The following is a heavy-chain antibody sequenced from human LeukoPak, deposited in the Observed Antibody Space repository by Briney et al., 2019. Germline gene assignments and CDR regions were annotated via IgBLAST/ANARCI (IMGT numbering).Heavy chain of an antibody. CDR1: GGSFSGYY. D-gene: IGHD6-13*01. CDR2: INHSGST. Sequence: SETLSLTCAVYGGSFSGYYWSWIRQPPGKGLEWIGEINHSGSTNYNPSLKSRVTISVDTSKNQFSLKLSSVTAADTAVYYCARGRRRSRAAGTRFDYWGQGTLVTVSS. J-gene: IGHJ4*02. V-gene: IGHV4-34*01. CDR3: ARGRRRSRAAGTRFDY.